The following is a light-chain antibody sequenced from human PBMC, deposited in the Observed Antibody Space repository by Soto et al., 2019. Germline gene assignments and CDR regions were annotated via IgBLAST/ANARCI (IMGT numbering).Light chain of an antibody. J-gene: IGKJ4*01. CDR2: DAS. V-gene: IGKV1-5*01. CDR1: QSISTW. CDR3: QQYLTYSSLT. Sequence: DIQMTQSPSTLSASVGDRVTITCRASQSISTWLAWYQQRIGKAPELLIYDASTLESGVPSRFSGSGSGTEFTLTISSLQPDDFATYYCQQYLTYSSLTFGGGTKVDIK.